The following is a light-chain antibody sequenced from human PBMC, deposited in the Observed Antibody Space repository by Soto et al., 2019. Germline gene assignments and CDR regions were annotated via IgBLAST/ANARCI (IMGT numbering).Light chain of an antibody. CDR3: SSYISSSTPYV. J-gene: IGLJ1*01. Sequence: QSVLTQPASVSGSPGQSITISCTGTSSDVGGYNYVSWYQQHPGKAPKLMIYEVSNRPSGVSNRFSGSKSGNTASLTISGLQAEDEGDYHCSSYISSSTPYVFGTGTKVTVL. V-gene: IGLV2-14*01. CDR2: EVS. CDR1: SSDVGGYNY.